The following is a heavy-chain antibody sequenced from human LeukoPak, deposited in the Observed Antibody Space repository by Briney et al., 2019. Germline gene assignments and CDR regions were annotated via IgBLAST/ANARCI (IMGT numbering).Heavy chain of an antibody. CDR2: VSLAGQT. Sequence: SETLSLTCNVSGDPINTTNWWSWVRQPPGQGLEWIGEVSLAGQTNYNPSLNGRVTMSLDESSNQLSLKLTSVTAADTAIYYCSRESGAFCPFGHWGQGTLVAVTS. D-gene: IGHD1-26*01. J-gene: IGHJ4*02. CDR3: SRESGAFCPFGH. V-gene: IGHV4-4*02. CDR1: GDPINTTNW.